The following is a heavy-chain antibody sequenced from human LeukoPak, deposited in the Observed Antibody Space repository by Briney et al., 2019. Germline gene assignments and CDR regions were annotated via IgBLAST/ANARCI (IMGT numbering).Heavy chain of an antibody. D-gene: IGHD3-10*01. CDR1: GFTFSSYS. V-gene: IGHV3-21*04. J-gene: IGHJ4*02. CDR3: AREQNIRGVIIIVDS. CDR2: ISSSSSYI. Sequence: GGSLRLSCAASGFTFSSYSMNWVRQAPGKGLEWVSSISSSSSYIYYADSVKGRFTISRDNAKNSLYLQMNSLRAEDTAVYYCAREQNIRGVIIIVDSWGQGTLVTVSS.